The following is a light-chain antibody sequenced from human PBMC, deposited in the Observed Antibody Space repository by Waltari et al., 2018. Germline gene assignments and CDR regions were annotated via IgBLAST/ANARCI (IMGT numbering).Light chain of an antibody. J-gene: IGKJ1*01. CDR1: QSISRP. V-gene: IGKV3-20*01. Sequence: EIILTQSPGTLSLSPGERATLSCRASQSISRPLAWYQQKPGQAPRLLIYDASTRATGIPDRFSGSGSGTDFSLNISRLEPEDSAVYYCQHYVRLPATFGQGTKVEIK. CDR2: DAS. CDR3: QHYVRLPAT.